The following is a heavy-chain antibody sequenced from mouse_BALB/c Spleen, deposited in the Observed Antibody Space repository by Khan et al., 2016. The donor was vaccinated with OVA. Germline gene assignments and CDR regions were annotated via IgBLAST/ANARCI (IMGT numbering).Heavy chain of an antibody. CDR1: GFTFTNYY. CDR2: FNPSNGDT. V-gene: IGHV1S81*02. J-gene: IGHJ3*01. Sequence: QIQLVQSGAELVKPGASVKLSCKASGFTFTNYYMYWVKQRPGQGLEWIGEFNPSNGDTNFNEKFKSKATLTVDRSSSTAYMQLNSLTSEDSAVYYCTRSGYGSFAYWGQGTLVTVSA. D-gene: IGHD2-1*01. CDR3: TRSGYGSFAY.